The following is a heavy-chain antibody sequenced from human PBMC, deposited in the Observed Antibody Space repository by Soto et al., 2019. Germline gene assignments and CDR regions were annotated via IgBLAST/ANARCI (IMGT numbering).Heavy chain of an antibody. CDR2: ISAYNGNT. CDR1: GYTFTSYG. V-gene: IGHV1-18*01. J-gene: IGHJ4*02. CDR3: ARVKVTFGGVIVTPFDY. Sequence: ASVKVSCKASGYTFTSYGISWVRQAPGQGLEWMGWISAYNGNTNYAQKLQGRVTMTTDTSTSTAYIELRSLRSDDTAVYNYARVKVTFGGVIVTPFDYWGQGTLVTVSS. D-gene: IGHD3-16*02.